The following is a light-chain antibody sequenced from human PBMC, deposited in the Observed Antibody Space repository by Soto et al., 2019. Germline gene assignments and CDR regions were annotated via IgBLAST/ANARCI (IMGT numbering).Light chain of an antibody. Sequence: QSVLTQPASVSGSPGQSITIPCTGRSSDLAGLNYVSWYQQHPGKAPKLMIYDVSKRPSGVPDRFSGSKSGNTASLTISGLQAEDEADYYCCSYAGSYTLWVFGGGTKVTVL. J-gene: IGLJ3*02. CDR2: DVS. CDR1: SSDLAGLNY. V-gene: IGLV2-11*01. CDR3: CSYAGSYTLWV.